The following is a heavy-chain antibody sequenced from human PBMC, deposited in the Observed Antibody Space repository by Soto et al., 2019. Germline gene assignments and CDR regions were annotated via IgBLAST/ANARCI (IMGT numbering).Heavy chain of an antibody. CDR1: GFTFSSYS. Sequence: GGSLRLSCAASGFTFSSYSMNWVRQSPGKGLEWVSSISSSSSYIYYADSVKGRFTISRDNAKNSLYLDMNSLRDEDTAVYYCARDHGSGSFPSYLDFWGPGTLVTVS. V-gene: IGHV3-21*01. CDR3: ARDHGSGSFPSYLDF. CDR2: ISSSSSYI. J-gene: IGHJ4*02. D-gene: IGHD1-26*01.